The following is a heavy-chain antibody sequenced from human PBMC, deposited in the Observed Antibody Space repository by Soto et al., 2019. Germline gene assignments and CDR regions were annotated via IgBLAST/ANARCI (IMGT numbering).Heavy chain of an antibody. CDR1: GCSFTSYW. CDR2: IYPGDSDT. V-gene: IGHV5-51*01. J-gene: IGHJ6*02. D-gene: IGHD3-10*01. CDR3: ARRHTTMVRGVSYYYGMDV. Sequence: GESVKISCKGAGCSFTSYWIGWVRQMPGKGLEWMGIIYPGDSDTRYSPSFQGQVTISADKSISTAYLQWSSLKASDTAMYYCARRHTTMVRGVSYYYGMDVWGQGTTVTVSS.